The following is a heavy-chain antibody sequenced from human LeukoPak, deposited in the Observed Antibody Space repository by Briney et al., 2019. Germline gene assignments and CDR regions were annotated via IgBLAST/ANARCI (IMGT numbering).Heavy chain of an antibody. Sequence: PSETLSLTCTVSGGSISSYYWSWIRQPAGKGLEWIGRIYTSGSTNYNPSLKSRVTMSVDTSKNQFSLKLSSVTAADTAVYYCARGFGSKYCSSTSCRNWFDPWGQGTLVTVSS. D-gene: IGHD2-2*01. CDR2: IYTSGST. CDR1: GGSISSYY. CDR3: ARGFGSKYCSSTSCRNWFDP. J-gene: IGHJ5*02. V-gene: IGHV4-4*07.